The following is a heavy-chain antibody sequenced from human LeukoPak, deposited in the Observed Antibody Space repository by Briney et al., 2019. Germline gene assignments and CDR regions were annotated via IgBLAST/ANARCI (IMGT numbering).Heavy chain of an antibody. CDR3: AKGRYYDFWSYFDY. CDR1: GFTFDDYA. Sequence: GGSLRLSCAASGFTFDDYAMHWVRQVPGKGLEGVASINWNSGAIVYAASVKGRFTISRDNAKNSLYLQMNSLRPEDMALYYCAKGRYYDFWSYFDYWGQGTLVTVSS. D-gene: IGHD3-3*01. J-gene: IGHJ4*02. CDR2: INWNSGAI. V-gene: IGHV3-9*03.